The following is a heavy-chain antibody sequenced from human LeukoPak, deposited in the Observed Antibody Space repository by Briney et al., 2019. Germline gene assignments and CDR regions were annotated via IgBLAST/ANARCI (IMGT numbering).Heavy chain of an antibody. CDR2: INAGNGNT. D-gene: IGHD3-10*01. J-gene: IGHJ3*02. Sequence: ASVKVSCKASGYTFTSYAMHWVRQAPGQRLEWMGWINAGNGNTKYSQKFQGRVTITRDTSASTAYMELSSLRSEDTAVYYCARDDLWFGDYASDIWGQGTMVTVSS. CDR1: GYTFTSYA. CDR3: ARDDLWFGDYASDI. V-gene: IGHV1-3*01.